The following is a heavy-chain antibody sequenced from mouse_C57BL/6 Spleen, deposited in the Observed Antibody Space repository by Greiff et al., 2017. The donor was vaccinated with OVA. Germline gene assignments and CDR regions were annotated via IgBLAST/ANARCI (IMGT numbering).Heavy chain of an antibody. V-gene: IGHV5-16*01. J-gene: IGHJ1*03. CDR2: INYDGSST. CDR3: ARIYYGNHYGYFDV. CDR1: GFTFSDYY. D-gene: IGHD2-1*01. Sequence: EVQLVESAGGLVQPGSSMKLSCTASGFTFSDYYMAWVRQVPEKGLEWVANINYDGSSTYYLDSLKSRFIISRDNAKNILYLQMSSLKSEDTATYYCARIYYGNHYGYFDVWGTGTTVTVSS.